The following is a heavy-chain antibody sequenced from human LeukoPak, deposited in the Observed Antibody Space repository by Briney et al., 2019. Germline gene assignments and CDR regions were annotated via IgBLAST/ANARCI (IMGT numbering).Heavy chain of an antibody. CDR3: AKYGCSSTSCYTTHDY. CDR2: ISGSGGRT. CDR1: GFTFSSYA. V-gene: IGHV3-23*01. D-gene: IGHD2-2*02. Sequence: GGSLRLSCAASGFTFSSYAMSWVRQAPGKGLEWVSVISGSGGRTYYADSVKGRFTISRDNSKNKLYLQMNSLRVEDTAVYYCAKYGCSSTSCYTTHDYWGREPWSPSPQ. J-gene: IGHJ4*02.